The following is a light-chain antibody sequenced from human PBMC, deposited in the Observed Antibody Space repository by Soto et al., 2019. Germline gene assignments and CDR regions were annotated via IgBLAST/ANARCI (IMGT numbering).Light chain of an antibody. CDR1: SSNIGINY. CDR2: SNS. J-gene: IGLJ1*01. V-gene: IGLV1-47*02. CDR3: AAWDDSLSGYV. Sequence: QSVLAQPPSASGTPGQRVTISCSGSSSNIGINYVYWYQQLPATAPKLLIYSNSQLPSGVPDRFSGSKSATSASLAISGLRSEDEADYYCAAWDDSLSGYVFGAGTKVTVL.